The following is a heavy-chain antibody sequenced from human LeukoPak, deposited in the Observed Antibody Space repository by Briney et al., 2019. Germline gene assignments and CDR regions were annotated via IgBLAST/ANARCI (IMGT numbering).Heavy chain of an antibody. Sequence: ASVKVSCKASGYTFTSYAMHWVRQAPGQRLEWMGWINAGNGNTKYSQEFQGRVTITRDTSASTAYMELSSLRSDDTAVYYCARDRGYCSGGSCYARFDPWGQGTLVTVSS. CDR3: ARDRGYCSGGSCYARFDP. D-gene: IGHD2-15*01. J-gene: IGHJ5*02. CDR1: GYTFTSYA. CDR2: INAGNGNT. V-gene: IGHV1-3*01.